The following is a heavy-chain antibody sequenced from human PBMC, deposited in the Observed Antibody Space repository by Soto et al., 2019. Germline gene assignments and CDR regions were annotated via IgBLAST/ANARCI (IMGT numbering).Heavy chain of an antibody. J-gene: IGHJ6*02. CDR2: ISYDGSNK. CDR3: AKGNWNYERYYGMDV. V-gene: IGHV3-30*18. CDR1: GFTFSSYG. Sequence: GGSLRLSCAASGFTFSSYGMHWVRQAPDKGLEWVAVISYDGSNKYYADSVKGRFTISRDNSKNTLYLQMNSLRAEDTTVYYCAKGNWNYERYYGMDVWGQGTMVTVSS. D-gene: IGHD1-7*01.